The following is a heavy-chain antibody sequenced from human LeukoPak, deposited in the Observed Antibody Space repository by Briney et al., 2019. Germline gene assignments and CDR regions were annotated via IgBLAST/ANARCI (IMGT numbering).Heavy chain of an antibody. J-gene: IGHJ4*02. CDR2: ISGGGGNT. CDR3: AKTWRHSNTWIDC. CDR1: GFTFSSYA. V-gene: IGHV3-23*01. Sequence: SGGSLRLSCAASGFTFSSYAMSWVRQAPGKGLEWVSGISGGGGNTYYADSVKGRFTISRDDSRSTLYLQMSSLRAEDTAMYYCAKTWRHSNTWIDCWGQGTLVTVSS. D-gene: IGHD6-13*01.